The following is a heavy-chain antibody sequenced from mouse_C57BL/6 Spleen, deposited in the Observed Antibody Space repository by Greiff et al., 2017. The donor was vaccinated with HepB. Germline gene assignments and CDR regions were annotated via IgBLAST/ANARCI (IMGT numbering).Heavy chain of an antibody. CDR2: IDPEDGET. D-gene: IGHD2-12*01. V-gene: IGHV14-2*01. J-gene: IGHJ2*01. CDR1: GFNITDYY. CDR3: ARGWGTIDFDY. Sequence: VQLQQSGAELVKPGASVKLSCTASGFNITDYYMHWVKQRTEQGLEWIGRIDPEDGETKYAPKFPGKATITADTSSNTAYLQLSSLTSEDSAVYYCARGWGTIDFDYWGQGTTLTVSS.